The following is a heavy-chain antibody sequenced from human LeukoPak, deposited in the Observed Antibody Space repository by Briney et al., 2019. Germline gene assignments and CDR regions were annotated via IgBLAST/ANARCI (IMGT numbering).Heavy chain of an antibody. D-gene: IGHD4-11*01. CDR1: GFTFHNHG. Sequence: PGGSLRLSCEASGFTFHNHGMSWVRQAPGKGLEWVSVISGSSSKTYYADSVRGRFTVSRDNSKNTLYLQMSSLRVDDTAVYYCGKDSRPSVTTFRSRWTGFWGQGTLVTVSS. CDR3: GKDSRPSVTTFRSRWTGF. V-gene: IGHV3-23*01. CDR2: ISGSSSKT. J-gene: IGHJ4*02.